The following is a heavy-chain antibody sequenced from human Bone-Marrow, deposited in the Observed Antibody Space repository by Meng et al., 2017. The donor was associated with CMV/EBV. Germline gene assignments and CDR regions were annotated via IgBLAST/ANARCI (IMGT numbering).Heavy chain of an antibody. CDR1: GFTFSSYE. CDR3: AKDLRPPRYNWNYLRGKNYYYGMDV. J-gene: IGHJ6*02. V-gene: IGHV3-48*03. CDR2: ISSDDRTK. D-gene: IGHD1-7*01. Sequence: LSLTCAASGFTFSSYEMNWVRQAPGRGLEWISFISSDDRTKTYADSVKGRFTISRDNAKNSVSLEMNSLRAEDTAVYYCAKDLRPPRYNWNYLRGKNYYYGMDVWGQGTTVTVSS.